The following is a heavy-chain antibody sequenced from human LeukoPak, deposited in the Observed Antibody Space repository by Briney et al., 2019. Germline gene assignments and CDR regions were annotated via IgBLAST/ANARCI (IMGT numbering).Heavy chain of an antibody. V-gene: IGHV3-48*04. D-gene: IGHD2-15*01. CDR2: ISSSGSTI. Sequence: PGGSLRLSCAASGFTFSSYSMNWVRQAPGKGLEWVSYISSSGSTIYYADSVKGRFIISRDNAKNSLYLQMNSLRAEDTAVYYCAREAVVVAAKYFDYWGQGTLVTVSS. CDR1: GFTFSSYS. CDR3: AREAVVVAAKYFDY. J-gene: IGHJ4*02.